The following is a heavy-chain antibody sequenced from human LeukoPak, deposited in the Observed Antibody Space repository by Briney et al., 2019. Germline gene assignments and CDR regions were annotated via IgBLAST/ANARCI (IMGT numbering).Heavy chain of an antibody. J-gene: IGHJ4*02. D-gene: IGHD4-17*01. Sequence: GGSLRLSCAASGFTFSSYAMSWVRQAPGKGLEWVSAISGSGGSTYYADSVKGQFTISRDNSKNTLYLQMNSLRAEDTAVYYCAESYSGGSYGDPYYFDYWGQGTLVTVSS. CDR1: GFTFSSYA. CDR3: AESYSGGSYGDPYYFDY. CDR2: ISGSGGST. V-gene: IGHV3-23*01.